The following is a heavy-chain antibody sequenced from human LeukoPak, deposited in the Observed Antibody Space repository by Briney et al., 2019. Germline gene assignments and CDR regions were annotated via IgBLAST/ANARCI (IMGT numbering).Heavy chain of an antibody. CDR1: GYTLTELS. CDR3: ATGVQSSYGMDV. Sequence: ASVKVSCKASGYTLTELSMHWVRQAPGKGLEWMGGFDPEDGETIYAQKFQGRVTMTEDTSTDTAYMELSSLRSEDTAVYYCATGVQSSYGMDVWGQGTTVTVSS. V-gene: IGHV1-24*01. CDR2: FDPEDGET. J-gene: IGHJ6*02. D-gene: IGHD4-11*01.